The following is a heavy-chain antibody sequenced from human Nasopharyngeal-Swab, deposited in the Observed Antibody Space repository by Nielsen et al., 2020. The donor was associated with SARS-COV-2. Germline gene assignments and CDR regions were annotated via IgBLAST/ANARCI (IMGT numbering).Heavy chain of an antibody. CDR1: GGSISSSSYY. Sequence: SETLSLTCTVSGGSISSSSYYWGWIRQPPGKGLEWIGSIYYSGSTNYNPSLKSRVTISVDTSKNQFSLKLSSVTAADTAVYYCAAPWGSGTVAYFDYWGQGTLVTVSS. D-gene: IGHD3-16*01. CDR2: IYYSGST. V-gene: IGHV4-39*01. J-gene: IGHJ4*02. CDR3: AAPWGSGTVAYFDY.